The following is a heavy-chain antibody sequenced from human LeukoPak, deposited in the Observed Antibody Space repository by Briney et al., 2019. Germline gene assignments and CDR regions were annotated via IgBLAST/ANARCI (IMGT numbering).Heavy chain of an antibody. D-gene: IGHD4/OR15-4a*01. CDR2: LSGSGSST. CDR3: AKERDYGPADY. J-gene: IGHJ4*02. V-gene: IGHV3-23*01. CDR1: GFIFNKHA. Sequence: GGSLRLSCVASGFIFNKHAMSWVRQAPGKGLERVSGLSGSGSSTDYADSVKGRFTVSRDNSKDTLFLQMNSLRAEDTAIYYCAKERDYGPADYWGQGTLVTVSS.